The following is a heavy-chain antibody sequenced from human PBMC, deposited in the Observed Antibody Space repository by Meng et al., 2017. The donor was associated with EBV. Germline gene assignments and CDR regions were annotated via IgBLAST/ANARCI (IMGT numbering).Heavy chain of an antibody. V-gene: IGHV1-3*01. D-gene: IGHD2-15*01. CDR3: ARRGGVADWFDP. CDR1: GYTLNSYA. CDR2: INAGNGNT. Sequence: QVQLGPAGSEVKNPGASVKVSLNASGYTLNSYAIHWVRQAPGQRLECRGWINAGNGNTKYSQKFQGRVSITRDTSASTAYMELSSLRSEDTAVYYCARRGGVADWFDPWGQGTLVTVSS. J-gene: IGHJ5*02.